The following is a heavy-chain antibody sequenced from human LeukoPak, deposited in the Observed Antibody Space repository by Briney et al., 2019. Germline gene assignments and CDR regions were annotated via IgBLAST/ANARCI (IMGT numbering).Heavy chain of an antibody. J-gene: IGHJ4*02. D-gene: IGHD3-22*01. V-gene: IGHV4-59*11. CDR1: GASISSHY. CDR3: ARGHHYDTSGDY. CDR2: IDYSGGT. Sequence: SETLSLTCTVSGASISSHYWSWIRQPPGKGLEWIGYIDYSGGTNYNPSLKSRVTISVDTSKNQFSLNLSYVTAADTAVYFCARGHHYDTSGDYWGQGTLVTVSS.